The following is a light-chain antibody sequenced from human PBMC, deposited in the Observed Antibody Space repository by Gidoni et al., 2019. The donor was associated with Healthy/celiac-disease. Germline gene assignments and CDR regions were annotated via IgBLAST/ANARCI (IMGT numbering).Light chain of an antibody. V-gene: IGKV1-39*01. CDR2: AAS. J-gene: IGKJ1*01. Sequence: DIQMTQSPSSLSASVGDRVTITCRASQSISSYLNWYQQKPGKAPKLLIYAASSLQSGVPSRFSCSGSGTDFTRTFSSLQPEDFATYYCQQSYSTPRTFXXXTKVEIK. CDR3: QQSYSTPRT. CDR1: QSISSY.